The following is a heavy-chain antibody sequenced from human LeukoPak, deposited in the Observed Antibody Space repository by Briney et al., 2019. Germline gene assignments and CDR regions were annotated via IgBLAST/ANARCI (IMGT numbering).Heavy chain of an antibody. J-gene: IGHJ4*02. CDR3: ARRPVGAPQKTDY. Sequence: SETLSLTCAVYGGSFSGYYWSWIRQPPGKGLEWIGEINHSGSTNYNPSLKSRVTISVDTSKNQFSLKLSSVTAADTAVYYCARRPVGAPQKTDYWGQGTLVTVSS. CDR2: INHSGST. V-gene: IGHV4-34*01. D-gene: IGHD1-26*01. CDR1: GGSFSGYY.